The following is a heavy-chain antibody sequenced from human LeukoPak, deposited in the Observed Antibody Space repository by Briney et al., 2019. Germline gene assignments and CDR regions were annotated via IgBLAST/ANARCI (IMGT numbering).Heavy chain of an antibody. V-gene: IGHV3-43D*04. J-gene: IGHJ4*02. CDR2: INWDGSST. CDR3: ARDFGSGWHYFHS. D-gene: IGHD6-19*01. CDR1: GFSFDDYA. Sequence: GGSLRLSCAASGFSFDDYAMHWIRQAPGKGLEWVSLINWDGSSTSYTDSVKGRFTISRDNSKDSLYSQMNNLRTEDTALYYCARDFGSGWHYFHSWGQGTRVIVSS.